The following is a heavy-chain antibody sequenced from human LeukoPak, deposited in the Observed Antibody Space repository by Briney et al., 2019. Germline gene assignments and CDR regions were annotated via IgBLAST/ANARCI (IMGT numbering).Heavy chain of an antibody. Sequence: KPSETLSLTCTVSGGSISSSSYHWGWIRQPPGKGLEWIGSIYYSGNTYYNPSLKSRVTISVDTSKNQFSLKLSSVTAADTAVYYCARQYAHWTPFAGGGQGPLVTVSS. D-gene: IGHD1-1*01. CDR1: GGSISSSSYH. V-gene: IGHV4-39*01. CDR2: IYYSGNT. J-gene: IGHJ4*02. CDR3: ARQYAHWTPFAG.